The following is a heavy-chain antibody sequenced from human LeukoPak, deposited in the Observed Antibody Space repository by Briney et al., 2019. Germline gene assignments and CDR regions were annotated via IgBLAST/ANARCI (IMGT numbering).Heavy chain of an antibody. D-gene: IGHD2-15*01. J-gene: IGHJ4*02. CDR3: ARDRHCSGGSCSGL. V-gene: IGHV3-53*01. CDR1: GLTVSNNY. Sequence: PGGSLRLSCAASGLTVSNNYMKWVRQAPGKGLGWVSLIYSGGSTYYTDSVKGGVTISREKPKNTGYLKRKNMRAEDTAVYYCARDRHCSGGSCSGLWGQGTLVTVSS. CDR2: IYSGGST.